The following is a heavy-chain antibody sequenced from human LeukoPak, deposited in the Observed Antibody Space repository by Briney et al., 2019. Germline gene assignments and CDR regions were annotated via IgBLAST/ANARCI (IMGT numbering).Heavy chain of an antibody. V-gene: IGHV4-61*02. D-gene: IGHD1-26*01. CDR2: IYTSGST. Sequence: SETLSLTCTVSGGSISGGSYYWSWIRQPAGKGLEWIGRIYTSGSTNYNPSLKSRVTISVDTSKNQFSLKLSSVTAADTAVYYCARGWAVFHNWFDPWGQGTLVTVSS. J-gene: IGHJ5*02. CDR3: ARGWAVFHNWFDP. CDR1: GGSISGGSYY.